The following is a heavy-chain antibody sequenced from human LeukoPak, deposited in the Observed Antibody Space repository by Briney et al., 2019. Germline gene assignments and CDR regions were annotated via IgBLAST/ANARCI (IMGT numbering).Heavy chain of an antibody. D-gene: IGHD3-10*01. CDR3: ARGAGSGSYYRPDY. CDR1: GLTLSTSG. J-gene: IGHJ4*02. CDR2: IQYDESDK. V-gene: IGHV3-30*02. Sequence: GGSLRLSCAASGLTLSTSGMHWVLQAPGKGLEWVAFIQYDESDKYYADSVRGRLTISRDSSKNTLYLQMNSLRAEDTAVYYCARGAGSGSYYRPDYWGQGTLVTVSS.